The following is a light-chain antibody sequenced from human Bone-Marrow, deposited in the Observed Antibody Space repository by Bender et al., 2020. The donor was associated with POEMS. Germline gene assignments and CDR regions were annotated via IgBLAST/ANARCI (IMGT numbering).Light chain of an antibody. CDR1: SSDVGRYDY. V-gene: IGLV2-8*01. J-gene: IGLJ1*01. CDR2: EVT. Sequence: QSALTQPPSASGSPGQSVTISCTGTSSDVGRYDYVSWYQQHPGKAPKLMIYEVTKRPSGVPDRFSGSKSGNTASLTISGVQPEDEADYHCCSYAATSAYVFGTGTKVTVL. CDR3: CSYAATSAYV.